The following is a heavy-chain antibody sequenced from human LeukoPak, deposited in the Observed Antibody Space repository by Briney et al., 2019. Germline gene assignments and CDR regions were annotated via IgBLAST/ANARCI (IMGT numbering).Heavy chain of an antibody. D-gene: IGHD1-26*01. CDR3: ARDWEVGTGY. Sequence: PGGTLRLSCAASGFTLSSYGMSWVRQAPGKGLERVSAISGSGTTTYYTDSVKGRFTISRDNSKNTLYLQMNSLRVEDTAIYYCARDWEVGTGYWGQGTLVTVSS. J-gene: IGHJ4*02. CDR2: ISGSGTTT. CDR1: GFTLSSYG. V-gene: IGHV3-23*01.